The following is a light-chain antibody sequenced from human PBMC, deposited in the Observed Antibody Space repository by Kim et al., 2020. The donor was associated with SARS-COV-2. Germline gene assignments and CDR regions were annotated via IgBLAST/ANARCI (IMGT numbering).Light chain of an antibody. CDR3: QQYFDWYT. CDR2: AAS. V-gene: IGKV3D-15*01. J-gene: IGKJ2*01. CDR1: QSVSNN. Sequence: LSVSPGERATLSCRASQSVSNNLAWYQQKPGRAPRLLIFAASTRVTGIPARFSGSGSGTEFSLTISNLQSEDFAIYYCQQYFDWYTFGQGTKLDI.